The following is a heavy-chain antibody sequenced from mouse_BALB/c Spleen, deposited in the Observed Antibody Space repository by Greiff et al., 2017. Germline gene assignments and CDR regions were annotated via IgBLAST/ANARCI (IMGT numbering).Heavy chain of an antibody. J-gene: IGHJ3*01. CDR1: GFTFSSYA. Sequence: EVNVVESGGGLVKPGGSLKLSCAASGFTFSSYAMSWVRQTPEKRLEWVASISSGGSTYYPDSVKGRFTISRDNARNILYLQMSSLRSEDTAMYYCVRGDRYGAYWGQGTLVTVSA. D-gene: IGHD2-14*01. V-gene: IGHV5-6-5*01. CDR2: ISSGGST. CDR3: VRGDRYGAY.